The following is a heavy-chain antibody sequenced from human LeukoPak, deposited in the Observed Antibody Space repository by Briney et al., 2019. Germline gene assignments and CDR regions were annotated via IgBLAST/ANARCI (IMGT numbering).Heavy chain of an antibody. V-gene: IGHV1-24*01. CDR2: FDPEDGET. CDR1: GYTLTELS. D-gene: IGHD3-10*01. Sequence: ASVKVSCKVSGYTLTELSMHWVRQAPGKGLEWMGGFDPEDGETIYAQKFQGRVTMTEDTSTDTAYMELSSLRSEDTAVYYCATPKVYGSGSYSPRYYYYGMDVWGQGTTVTVSS. J-gene: IGHJ6*02. CDR3: ATPKVYGSGSYSPRYYYYGMDV.